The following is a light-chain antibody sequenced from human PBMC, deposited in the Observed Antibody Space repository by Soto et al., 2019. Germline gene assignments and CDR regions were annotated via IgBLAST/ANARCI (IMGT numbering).Light chain of an antibody. CDR2: DAS. CDR3: HQRSNWPFR. J-gene: IGKJ3*01. Sequence: EIVLTQSPATLSLSPGERATLSCRASQSVSSYLAWYQQKPGQAPRLLIYDASNRATGIPARFSGSGSGTDFTLTIGSLEPEDFAVYYCHQRSNWPFRFRPGTKVAIK. V-gene: IGKV3-11*01. CDR1: QSVSSY.